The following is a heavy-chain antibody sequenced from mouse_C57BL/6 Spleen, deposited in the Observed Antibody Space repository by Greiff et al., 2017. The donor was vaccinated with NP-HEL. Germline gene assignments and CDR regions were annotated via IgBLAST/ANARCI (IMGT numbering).Heavy chain of an antibody. CDR2: IDPNSGGT. D-gene: IGHD1-1*01. CDR3: ARGYYYGSSYDYFDY. J-gene: IGHJ2*01. V-gene: IGHV1-72*01. Sequence: QVHVKQPGAELVKPGASVKLSCKASGYTFTSYWMHWVKQRPGRGLEWIGRIDPNSGGTKYNEKFKSKATLTVDKPSSTAYMQLSSLTSEDSAVYYCARGYYYGSSYDYFDYWGQGTTLTVSS. CDR1: GYTFTSYW.